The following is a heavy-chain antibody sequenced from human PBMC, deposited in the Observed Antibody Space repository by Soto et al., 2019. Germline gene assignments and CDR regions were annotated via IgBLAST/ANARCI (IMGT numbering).Heavy chain of an antibody. CDR2: IKQDGSEK. V-gene: IGHV3-7*03. J-gene: IGHJ4*02. Sequence: GSLRLSCAASGFTFSSYWMSWVRQAPGKGLEWVANIKQDGSEKYYVDSVKGRFTISRDNAKNSLYLQMNSLRAEDTAVYYCARVVTMIVVVNWFDYWGQGTLVTVSS. CDR3: ARVVTMIVVVNWFDY. D-gene: IGHD3-22*01. CDR1: GFTFSSYW.